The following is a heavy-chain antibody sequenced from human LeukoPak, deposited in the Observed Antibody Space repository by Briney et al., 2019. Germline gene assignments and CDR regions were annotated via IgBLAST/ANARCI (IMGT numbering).Heavy chain of an antibody. CDR1: GGSISSSSYY. D-gene: IGHD3-22*01. V-gene: IGHV4-39*02. CDR3: VREGRYYYDSSSPGHFDY. J-gene: IGHJ4*02. CDR2: IYYSGST. Sequence: SETLSLTCTVSGGSISSSSYYWGWIRQPPGKGLEWIGSIYYSGSTYYNPSLKSRVTISVDTSKNQFSLKLSSVTAADTAVYYCVREGRYYYDSSSPGHFDYWGQGTLVTVSS.